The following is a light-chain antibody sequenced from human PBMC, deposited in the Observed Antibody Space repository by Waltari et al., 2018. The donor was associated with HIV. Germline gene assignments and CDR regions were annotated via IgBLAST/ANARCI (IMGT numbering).Light chain of an antibody. CDR3: QQYDSPPRT. Sequence: EIVLTQSPGTLSLSPGERAILSCRASQSVRSSYLAWYQQKPGQATRLLSYGVSSRATGIPDRFSGSGSGTEFILTISRLEPEDFAVYYCQQYDSPPRTFGQGTKVEIK. CDR2: GVS. J-gene: IGKJ1*01. CDR1: QSVRSSY. V-gene: IGKV3-20*01.